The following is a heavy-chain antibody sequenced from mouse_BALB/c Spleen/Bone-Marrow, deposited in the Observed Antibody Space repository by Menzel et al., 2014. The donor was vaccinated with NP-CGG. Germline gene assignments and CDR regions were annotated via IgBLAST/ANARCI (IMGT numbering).Heavy chain of an antibody. CDR3: ARRERTGMNY. V-gene: IGHV1-69*02. CDR1: GYTFTSYW. D-gene: IGHD4-1*01. J-gene: IGHJ2*01. CDR2: IDPSDSET. Sequence: VQGVESGAELVKPGAPVKLSCKASGYTFTSYWMNWIKQRPGRGLEWIGRIDPSDSETHYNQKFKDKATLTVDKSSSTAYIQLSSLTSGDSAVYYCARRERTGMNYWGQGTTLTVSS.